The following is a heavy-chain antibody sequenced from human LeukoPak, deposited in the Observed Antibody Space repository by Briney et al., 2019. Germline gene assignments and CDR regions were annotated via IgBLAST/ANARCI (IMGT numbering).Heavy chain of an antibody. CDR2: IYYSGST. V-gene: IGHV4-59*08. J-gene: IGHJ3*02. D-gene: IGHD1-14*01. CDR1: GGSISSYY. Sequence: SETLSLTCTVSGGSISSYYWSWIRQPPGRGLEWIGYIYYSGSTNYNPSLKSRVTISVDTSKNQFSLKLSSVTAADTAVYYCARRRKTLDGADAFDIWGQGTMVTVSS. CDR3: ARRRKTLDGADAFDI.